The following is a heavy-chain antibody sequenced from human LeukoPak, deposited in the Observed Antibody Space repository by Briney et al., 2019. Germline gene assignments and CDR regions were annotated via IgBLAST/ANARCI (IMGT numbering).Heavy chain of an antibody. CDR2: IYSGGST. J-gene: IGHJ4*02. D-gene: IGHD1-26*01. V-gene: IGHV3-53*05. Sequence: GGSLRLSCAASGFTVSSNYMSWVRQAPGKGLEWVSVIYSGGSTYYADSVKGRFTISRDKSKNTLYLQMSSLRAEDTAVYYCARDPWEPTNYFDYWGQGTLVTVSS. CDR1: GFTVSSNY. CDR3: ARDPWEPTNYFDY.